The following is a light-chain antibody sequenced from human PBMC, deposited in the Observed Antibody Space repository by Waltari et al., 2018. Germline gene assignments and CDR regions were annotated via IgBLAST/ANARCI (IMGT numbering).Light chain of an antibody. CDR2: DST. CDR1: NLRDKT. J-gene: IGLJ2*01. Sequence: SYVLTQPPSVSVAPGKTARTSCSGQNLRDKTAYWYQQKPGQAPVVVIYDSTVRPSGIPDRFSGSDPATLTIARVEAGDEADYYCQVWDDTRDQPVFGGGTRLTVL. CDR3: QVWDDTRDQPV. V-gene: IGLV3-21*03.